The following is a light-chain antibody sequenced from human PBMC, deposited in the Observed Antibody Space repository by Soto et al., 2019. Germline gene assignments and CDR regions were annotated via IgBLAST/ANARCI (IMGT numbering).Light chain of an antibody. J-gene: IGKJ1*01. CDR2: KAS. CDR3: QQYYSRVT. CDR1: QSISSW. V-gene: IGKV1-5*03. Sequence: DIQMTQSPSTLSASVGDRVTITCRANQSISSWLAWYQRRPGKAPRLLISKASSLESGVPSRFSGGGFGTEFTLTISSLQPDDCATYYCQQYYSRVTFGKGTTVEIK.